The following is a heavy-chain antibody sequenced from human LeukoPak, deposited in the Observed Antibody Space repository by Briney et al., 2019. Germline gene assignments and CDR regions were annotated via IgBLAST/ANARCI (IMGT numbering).Heavy chain of an antibody. V-gene: IGHV4-61*01. Sequence: KTSETLSLTCTVSGGSVSSGSYYWGWIRQPPGKGLEWIGYIYYSGSTNYNPSLKSRVTISVDTSKNQFSLKLSSVTAADTAVYYCARVAGIAAAGRFDYWGQGTLVTVSS. CDR2: IYYSGST. CDR1: GGSVSSGSYY. D-gene: IGHD6-13*01. J-gene: IGHJ4*02. CDR3: ARVAGIAAAGRFDY.